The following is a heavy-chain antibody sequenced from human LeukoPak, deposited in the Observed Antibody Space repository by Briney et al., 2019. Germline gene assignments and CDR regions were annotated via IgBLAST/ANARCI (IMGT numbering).Heavy chain of an antibody. CDR2: IYPGDSDT. Sequence: GESLKISCKGSGSIFTSYWIGWVRQLPGKGLEWMGMIYPGDSDTRYSPSFQGHVTISADTSITTAYLQWSGLKASDTAMYYCARHIGLTTRYFDSWGQGTLVTVSS. D-gene: IGHD4/OR15-4a*01. V-gene: IGHV5-51*01. CDR1: GSIFTSYW. CDR3: ARHIGLTTRYFDS. J-gene: IGHJ4*02.